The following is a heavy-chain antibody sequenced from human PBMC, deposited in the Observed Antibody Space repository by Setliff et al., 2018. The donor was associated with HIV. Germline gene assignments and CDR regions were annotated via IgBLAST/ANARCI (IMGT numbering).Heavy chain of an antibody. CDR1: GFAFSDYD. V-gene: IGHV3-13*01. CDR2: IGTGGDT. CDR3: ARVPYFSFWSGYFDIYGMDV. J-gene: IGHJ6*02. Sequence: GGSLRLSCATSGFAFSDYDFHWVRQVTGEGLEWVSAIGTGGDTYYADSVKGRFTISRDNSKNTVYLQMNSLRAEDTAVYYCARVPYFSFWSGYFDIYGMDVWGQGTAVTVSS. D-gene: IGHD3-3*01.